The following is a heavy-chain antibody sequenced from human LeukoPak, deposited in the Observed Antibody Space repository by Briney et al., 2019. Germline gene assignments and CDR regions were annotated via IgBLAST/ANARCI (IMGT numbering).Heavy chain of an antibody. V-gene: IGHV1-69*05. CDR3: ARDQAPYSSGWYLSY. CDR2: IIPIFGTA. Sequence: GASVKVSCKASRDTFSSYAISWVRQAPGQGLEWMGRIIPIFGTANYAQKFQGRVTITTDESTSTAYMELSSLRSEDTAVYYCARDQAPYSSGWYLSYWGQGTLVTVSS. J-gene: IGHJ4*02. CDR1: RDTFSSYA. D-gene: IGHD6-19*01.